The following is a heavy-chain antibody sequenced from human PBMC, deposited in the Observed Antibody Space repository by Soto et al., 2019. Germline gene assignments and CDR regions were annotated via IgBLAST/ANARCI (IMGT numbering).Heavy chain of an antibody. V-gene: IGHV4-59*08. CDR1: GGSISSYY. Sequence: SETLSLTCTVSGGSISSYYWSWIRQPPGKGLEWIGYIYYSGSTNYNPSLKSRVTISVDTSKNQFSLKLSSVTAADTAVYYCARAPLGMTTHPLFDYGGQGTLVTVSS. CDR3: ARAPLGMTTHPLFDY. J-gene: IGHJ4*02. CDR2: IYYSGST. D-gene: IGHD4-17*01.